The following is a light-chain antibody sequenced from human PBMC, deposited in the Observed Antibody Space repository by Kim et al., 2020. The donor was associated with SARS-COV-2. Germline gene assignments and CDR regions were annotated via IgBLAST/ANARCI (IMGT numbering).Light chain of an antibody. CDR1: RSNIGSNS. J-gene: IGLJ3*02. CDR3: VAWDDSLNAWV. V-gene: IGLV1-44*01. Sequence: GQSVTMSCSGGRSNIGSNSVNWYHQFPGTAPKLLIYNYSQRPSGVPDRFSGSKSGTSAFLAISGLQSEDEADYYCVAWDDSLNAWVFGGGTQLTVL. CDR2: NYS.